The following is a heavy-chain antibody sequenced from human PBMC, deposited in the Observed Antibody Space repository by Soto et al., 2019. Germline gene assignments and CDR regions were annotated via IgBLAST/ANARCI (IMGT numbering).Heavy chain of an antibody. D-gene: IGHD1-26*01. CDR3: ARVSSRSGSQKVIYYGMDV. J-gene: IGHJ6*02. V-gene: IGHV1-46*01. Sequence: ASVKVSCKASGYTFTSYYMHWVRQAPGQGLEWMGIINPSGGSTSYAQKFQGRVTMTRDTSTSTVYMEPSSLRSEDTAVYYCARVSSRSGSQKVIYYGMDVWGQGTTVTVSS. CDR1: GYTFTSYY. CDR2: INPSGGST.